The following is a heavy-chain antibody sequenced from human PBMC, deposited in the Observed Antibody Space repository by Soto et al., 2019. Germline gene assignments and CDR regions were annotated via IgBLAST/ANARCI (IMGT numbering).Heavy chain of an antibody. Sequence: QVQLVESGGGVVQPGRPLRVSCVASGFTFGLYAMHWVRQAPGKGLEWVAVISYDGSNKYYADSVKGRFTISRDNSKNTLNLQMNSLRVEDTAVYYCTKLSGDGDPTWWGQGTLVTVSS. D-gene: IGHD4-17*01. V-gene: IGHV3-30*18. CDR1: GFTFGLYA. CDR2: ISYDGSNK. CDR3: TKLSGDGDPTW. J-gene: IGHJ4*02.